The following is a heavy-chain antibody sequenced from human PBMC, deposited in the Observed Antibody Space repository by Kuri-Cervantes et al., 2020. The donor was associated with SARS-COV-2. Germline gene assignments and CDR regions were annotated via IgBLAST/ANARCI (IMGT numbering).Heavy chain of an antibody. CDR2: IIPIFGTA. CDR1: GGTFSSYA. V-gene: IGHV1-69*13. D-gene: IGHD3-16*01. Sequence: SVQVSCKASGGTFSSYAISWVRQAPGQGLEWMGGIIPIFGTANYAQKFQGRVTITADESTSTAYMELSSLRSEDTAVYYCAMLPRPRNAFDIWGQGTMVTVSS. CDR3: AMLPRPRNAFDI. J-gene: IGHJ3*02.